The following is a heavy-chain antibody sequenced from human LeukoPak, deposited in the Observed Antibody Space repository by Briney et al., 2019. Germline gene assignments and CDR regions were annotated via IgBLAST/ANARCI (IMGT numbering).Heavy chain of an antibody. D-gene: IGHD1/OR15-1a*01. V-gene: IGHV1-69*13. CDR1: GGTFSSFA. CDR3: ARGPLGHNGAWQRRDYYYMDV. J-gene: IGHJ6*03. Sequence: WASVKVSCKAFGGTFSSFAIRWGRPAPGQGLEWMGGNIPMFGTTNYAQKFQGRVTISADESMSTAYMELSSLRSDDTAVYYCARGPLGHNGAWQRRDYYYMDVWGKGTTVTISS. CDR2: NIPMFGTT.